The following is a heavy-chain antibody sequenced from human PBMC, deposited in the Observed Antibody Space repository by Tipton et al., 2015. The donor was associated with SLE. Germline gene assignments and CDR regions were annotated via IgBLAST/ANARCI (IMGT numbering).Heavy chain of an antibody. CDR3: ARDQVGVGDFDY. CDR2: IHHNGTT. D-gene: IGHD1-26*01. V-gene: IGHV4-59*01. Sequence: TLSLTCTVSGGSISSYYWSWIRQPPGKGREWIGYIHHNGTTNYNPSLQSRVTISRDPSKNQFSLKLSSATAADTAVYYCARDQVGVGDFDYWGHGTLVTVSS. J-gene: IGHJ4*01. CDR1: GGSISSYY.